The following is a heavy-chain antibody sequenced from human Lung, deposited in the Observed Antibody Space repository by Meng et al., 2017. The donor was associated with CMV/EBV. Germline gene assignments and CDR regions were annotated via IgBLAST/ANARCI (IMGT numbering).Heavy chain of an antibody. V-gene: IGHV3-21*06. CDR2: ISSSSAYI. CDR3: ARGDYSGYDVPDY. J-gene: IGHJ4*02. Sequence: ESXKISXAASGFMFSSYTMNWVRQAPGRGLEWVSSISSSSAYIFYADSVKGRFTISRDNAKNSLNLQMHSLRAEDTALYYCARGDYSGYDVPDYWGQGTXVTVSS. D-gene: IGHD5-12*01. CDR1: GFMFSSYT.